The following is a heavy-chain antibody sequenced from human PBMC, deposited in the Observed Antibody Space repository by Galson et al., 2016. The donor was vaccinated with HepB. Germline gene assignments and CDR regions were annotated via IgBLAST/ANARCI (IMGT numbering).Heavy chain of an antibody. Sequence: SVKVSCKASGYTFSDYAIHWVRQAPGQGLEWMGWINAGNGRTKYSQKFQGRVTITTDTSATIVYMEVNSLRSEDTTVYYCARSPRVSPFKFDLWGQGTLVTVSS. V-gene: IGHV1-3*01. D-gene: IGHD2/OR15-2a*01. CDR3: ARSPRVSPFKFDL. J-gene: IGHJ4*02. CDR1: GYTFSDYA. CDR2: INAGNGRT.